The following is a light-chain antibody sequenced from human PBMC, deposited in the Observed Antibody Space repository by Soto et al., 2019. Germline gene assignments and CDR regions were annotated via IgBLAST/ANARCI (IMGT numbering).Light chain of an antibody. CDR2: ETS. V-gene: IGKV3-11*01. Sequence: EIVLTQSPATLSLSPGERATLSCRASQSVSPGLAWYQQKPGQAPRLLIYETSNRATGIPVRFGGSGSGTDFSLTISSLEPEDFAVYYCQQRGGWPLTFGGGTRVEIK. CDR3: QQRGGWPLT. CDR1: QSVSPG. J-gene: IGKJ4*01.